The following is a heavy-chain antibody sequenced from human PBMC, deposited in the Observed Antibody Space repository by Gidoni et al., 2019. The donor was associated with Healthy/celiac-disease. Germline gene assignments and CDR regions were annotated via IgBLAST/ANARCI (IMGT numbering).Heavy chain of an antibody. D-gene: IGHD6-19*01. CDR1: GFTFSSYA. V-gene: IGHV3-23*01. CDR2: ISGSGGST. Sequence: EVQLLEYGGGLVQPGGSLRLSCAASGFTFSSYAMSWVRQAPGEGLEWVSAISGSGGSTYYADSVKGRFTISRDNSKNTLYLQMNSLRAEDTAVYYCAKAPYSSGWYWFDPWGQGTLVTVSS. J-gene: IGHJ5*02. CDR3: AKAPYSSGWYWFDP.